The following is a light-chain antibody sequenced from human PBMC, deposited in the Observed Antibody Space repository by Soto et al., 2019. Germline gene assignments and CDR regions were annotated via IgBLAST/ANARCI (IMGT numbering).Light chain of an antibody. CDR1: QGISSY. V-gene: IGKV1-8*01. J-gene: IGKJ1*01. Sequence: AIRTTQSPSSFSASTGCRVTITCRASQGISSYLAWYQQKPGKAPKLLIYAASTLQSGVPSRFSGSGSGTDFTLTSSSLQPDDFATYYCQHYNSYPWTFGQGTKVDIK. CDR3: QHYNSYPWT. CDR2: AAS.